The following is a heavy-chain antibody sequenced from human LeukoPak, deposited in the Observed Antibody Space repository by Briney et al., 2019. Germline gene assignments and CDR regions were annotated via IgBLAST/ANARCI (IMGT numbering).Heavy chain of an antibody. V-gene: IGHV1-3*01. CDR3: ARDQEYYYDSRGYYY. Sequence: ASVKVSCKASGYTFTSYAMHWVRQAPGQRLEWMGWINAGNGNTKYSQKFQGRVTITRDTSASTAYMELSSLRSEDTAVYYCARDQEYYYDSRGYYYGGRGPLVTVSS. CDR1: GYTFTSYA. D-gene: IGHD3-22*01. J-gene: IGHJ4*02. CDR2: INAGNGNT.